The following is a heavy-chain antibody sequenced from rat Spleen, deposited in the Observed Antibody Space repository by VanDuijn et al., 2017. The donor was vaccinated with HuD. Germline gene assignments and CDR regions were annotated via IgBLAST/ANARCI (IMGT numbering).Heavy chain of an antibody. CDR2: ISYDGGST. CDR1: GFTFSNYG. J-gene: IGHJ4*01. Sequence: EVQLVESGGGLVQPGRSMKLSCAASGFTFSNYGMAWVRQAPKKGLEWVAYISYDGGSTYYRDSVKGRFTISRDNAKSTLYLQMDSLRSEDTATYYCTTSGYGYNYDVMDAWGQGASVTVSS. D-gene: IGHD1-9*01. V-gene: IGHV5-20*01. CDR3: TTSGYGYNYDVMDA.